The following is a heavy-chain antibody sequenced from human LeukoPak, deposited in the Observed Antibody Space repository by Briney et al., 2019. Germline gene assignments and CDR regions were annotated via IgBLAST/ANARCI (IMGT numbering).Heavy chain of an antibody. CDR2: INPNSGGT. J-gene: IGHJ4*02. V-gene: IGHV1-2*02. CDR1: GYTFTGYY. CDR3: ARADDSSGFGTETDDY. D-gene: IGHD3-22*01. Sequence: EASVKVSCKASGYTFTGYYMHWVRQAPGQGLEWMGWINPNSGGTNYAQKFQGRVTMTRDTSISTAYMELSRLRSDDTAVYYCARADDSSGFGTETDDYWGQGTLVTVSS.